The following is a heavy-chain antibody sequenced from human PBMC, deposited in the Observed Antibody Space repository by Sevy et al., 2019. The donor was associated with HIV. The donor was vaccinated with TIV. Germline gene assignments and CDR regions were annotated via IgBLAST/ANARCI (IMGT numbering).Heavy chain of an antibody. V-gene: IGHV1-18*01. J-gene: IGHJ5*02. CDR1: GYTFTSYG. Sequence: ASVKVSCKASGYTFTSYGISWVRQAPGQGLEWMGWISAYNGNTNYAQKLQGRVTMTTDTSTSTAYMELRSLRSDYTAVYYCARAGITMIVVDNNCFDPWGQGTLVTVSS. D-gene: IGHD3-22*01. CDR3: ARAGITMIVVDNNCFDP. CDR2: ISAYNGNT.